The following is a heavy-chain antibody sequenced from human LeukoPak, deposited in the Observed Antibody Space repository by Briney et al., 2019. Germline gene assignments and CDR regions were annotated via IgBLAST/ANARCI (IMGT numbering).Heavy chain of an antibody. CDR2: IKEDGSQI. D-gene: IGHD6-19*01. CDR1: GFTFSTYW. Sequence: GGSLRLSCTASGFTFSTYWMTWVRQAPGKGLEWVANIKEDGSQIGYGDAVKGRFTISRDNAKNSLFLQVNRLRADDMAVYYCTRNSGWYRLDYWGQGTPVTVPS. CDR3: TRNSGWYRLDY. J-gene: IGHJ4*02. V-gene: IGHV3-7*01.